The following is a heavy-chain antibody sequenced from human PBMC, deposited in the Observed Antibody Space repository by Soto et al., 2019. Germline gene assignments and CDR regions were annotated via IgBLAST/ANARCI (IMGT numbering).Heavy chain of an antibody. V-gene: IGHV3-74*01. CDR2: INSDGSTT. CDR3: ARGGYGSGSYHFDY. J-gene: IGHJ4*02. CDR1: GFTFSNCW. D-gene: IGHD3-10*01. Sequence: EVQLVESGGGLVKPGGSLRLSCAASGFTFSNCWMHWVRQAPGKGLVWVSRINSDGSTTSYTDSVKGRFTISRDNAKNTLYLQMNSLRAEDTAVYYCARGGYGSGSYHFDYWGQGTLVTVSS.